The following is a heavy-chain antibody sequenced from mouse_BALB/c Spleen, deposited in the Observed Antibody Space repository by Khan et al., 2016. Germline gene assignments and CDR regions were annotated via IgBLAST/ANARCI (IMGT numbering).Heavy chain of an antibody. CDR1: GYTFTDYE. D-gene: IGHD2-4*01. V-gene: IGHV1-15*01. Sequence: QVQLQQSGAELVRPGASVKLSCKALGYTFTDYEMHWVKQTPVHGLEWIGAIHPGGGGSAYNQKFKVRATLTADKSSSTAYMELSSLTSEDSAVYYCAKGLRRGSYFDSWGQGTTLTVSS. CDR2: IHPGGGGS. J-gene: IGHJ2*01. CDR3: AKGLRRGSYFDS.